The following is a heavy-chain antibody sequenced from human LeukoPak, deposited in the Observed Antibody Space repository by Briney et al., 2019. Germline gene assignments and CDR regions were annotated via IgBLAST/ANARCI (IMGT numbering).Heavy chain of an antibody. CDR3: AKSIESYNSITDGMDV. CDR2: ISWNSGSI. D-gene: IGHD3-22*01. CDR1: GFTFDDYA. V-gene: IGHV3-9*01. J-gene: IGHJ6*02. Sequence: QSGGSLRLSCAASGFTFDDYAMHWVRQAPGKGLEWVSGISWNSGSIGYADSVKGRFTISGDNSKNTLFLQMNTLRAEDTAVYYCAKSIESYNSITDGMDVWGQGTTVTVSS.